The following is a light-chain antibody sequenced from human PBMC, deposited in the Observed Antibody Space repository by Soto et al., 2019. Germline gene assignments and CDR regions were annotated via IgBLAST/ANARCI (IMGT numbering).Light chain of an antibody. CDR3: QSYDSVRGYV. CDR2: GNS. Sequence: QSVLTQPPSVSGAPGQRVTISCTGSSSNIGAGYDVHWYQQLPGTAPKLLIYGNSNRPSGVPDRFSGSKSGTSASLAITGLQAEDEADYYCQSYDSVRGYVFGTGTKLTVL. V-gene: IGLV1-40*01. J-gene: IGLJ1*01. CDR1: SSNIGAGYD.